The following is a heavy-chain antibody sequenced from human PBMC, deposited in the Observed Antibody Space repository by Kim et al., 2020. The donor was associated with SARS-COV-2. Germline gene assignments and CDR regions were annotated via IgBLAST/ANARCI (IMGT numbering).Heavy chain of an antibody. D-gene: IGHD3-9*01. CDR3: SRTLHLLTCYSYFDY. CDR2: SYNSGST. V-gene: IGHV4-59*01. J-gene: IGHJ4*02. Sequence: SETLSLTCTVSGGSISSYYWSWIRQPPAKGLEWIGFSYNSGSTSYNHSLNRRVTITVDTSTTQYYLTLSLFTAADAAVYSCSRTLHLLTCYSYFDYLGQG. CDR1: GGSISSYY.